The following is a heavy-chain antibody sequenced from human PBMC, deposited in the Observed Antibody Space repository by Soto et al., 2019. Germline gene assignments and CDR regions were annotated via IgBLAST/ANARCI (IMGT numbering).Heavy chain of an antibody. D-gene: IGHD6-13*01. Sequence: GVPLRLSFAASEFTFSSYGMSWFRQAPGKGLGWVSSISGSGGITYYADSVKGRFTISRDNSKNTMYLQMNSLRAEATAVYYCAKHQHSSSWYGRFDYWGQGTLVTVSS. CDR3: AKHQHSSSWYGRFDY. CDR1: EFTFSSYG. J-gene: IGHJ4*02. V-gene: IGHV3-23*01. CDR2: ISGSGGIT.